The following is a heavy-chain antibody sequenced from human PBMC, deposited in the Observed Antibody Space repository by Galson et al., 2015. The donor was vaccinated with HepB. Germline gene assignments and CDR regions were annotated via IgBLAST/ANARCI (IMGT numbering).Heavy chain of an antibody. J-gene: IGHJ4*02. Sequence: SLRLSCAASGFTFKNYGMHWVRQAPGKGLEWVAVIWYDGSNKYFADSVKDRFTISRDNRKNTLFLQMNNLRVEDTAVYYCTRDIRSRRLDFWGQGTLVTVSS. V-gene: IGHV3-33*01. CDR3: TRDIRSRRLDF. D-gene: IGHD1-26*01. CDR1: GFTFKNYG. CDR2: IWYDGSNK.